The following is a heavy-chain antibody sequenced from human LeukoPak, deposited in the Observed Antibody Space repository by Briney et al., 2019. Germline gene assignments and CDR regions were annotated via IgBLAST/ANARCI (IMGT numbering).Heavy chain of an antibody. CDR1: GYTFTNYG. D-gene: IGHD5-18*01. Sequence: GASVKVSFKASGYTFTNYGISWVRQAPGQGLEWMGWINPNSGGTNYAQKFQGRVTMTRDTSISTAYMELSRLRSDDTAVYYCARGNVLVGYSYGSLKFDPWGQGTLVTVSS. CDR3: ARGNVLVGYSYGSLKFDP. J-gene: IGHJ5*02. V-gene: IGHV1-2*02. CDR2: INPNSGGT.